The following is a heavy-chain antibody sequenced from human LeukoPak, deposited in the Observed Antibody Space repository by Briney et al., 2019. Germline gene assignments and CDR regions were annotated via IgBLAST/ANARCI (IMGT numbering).Heavy chain of an antibody. Sequence: IYYSATTTYNPSLQSRLTISVDTSKNQFSLKLSPVTAADTAVYYCARSVNYYYYYYMDVWGKGTTVTVSS. J-gene: IGHJ6*03. CDR3: ARSVNYYYYYYMDV. CDR2: IYYSATT. V-gene: IGHV4-59*01.